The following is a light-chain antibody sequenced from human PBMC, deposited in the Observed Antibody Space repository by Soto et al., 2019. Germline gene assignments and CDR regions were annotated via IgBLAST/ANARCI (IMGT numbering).Light chain of an antibody. Sequence: QAVLTQPASVSGSPGQAITISCTATSSDILNFNFVSWYQQHPGRAPKLILYEVSSRPSGVSNRFSGSKSGNTASLTISGLQADDEADYYCSSYTALAHVFXGGTKVTGL. CDR2: EVS. J-gene: IGLJ1*01. CDR3: SSYTALAHV. CDR1: SSDILNFNF. V-gene: IGLV2-14*01.